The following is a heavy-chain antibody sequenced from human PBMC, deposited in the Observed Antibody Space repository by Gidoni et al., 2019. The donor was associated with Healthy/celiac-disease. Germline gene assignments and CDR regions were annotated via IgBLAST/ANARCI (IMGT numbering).Heavy chain of an antibody. CDR2: ISYDGSNK. CDR1: GFTFSSYA. J-gene: IGHJ6*02. Sequence: QVQLVESGGGVVQPGRSLRLSCAASGFTFSSYAMHWVRQAPGKGLEWVAVISYDGSNKYYADSVKGRFTISRDNSKNMLYLQMNSLRAEDTAVYYCARDSLLWFGELYLGGMDVWGQGTTVTVSS. D-gene: IGHD3-10*01. CDR3: ARDSLLWFGELYLGGMDV. V-gene: IGHV3-30*01.